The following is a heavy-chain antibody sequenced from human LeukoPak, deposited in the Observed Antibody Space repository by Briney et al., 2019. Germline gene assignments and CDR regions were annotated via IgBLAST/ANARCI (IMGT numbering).Heavy chain of an antibody. Sequence: SETLSLTCAVYGGSFSGYYWSWIRQHPGKGLEWIGYIYYSGSTYYNPSLKSRVSISVDTSKNQFSLKLSSVTAADTAVYYCARDDYGYFDYWGQGTLVTVSS. CDR1: GGSFSGYY. CDR3: ARDDYGYFDY. V-gene: IGHV4-31*11. J-gene: IGHJ4*02. D-gene: IGHD4-17*01. CDR2: IYYSGST.